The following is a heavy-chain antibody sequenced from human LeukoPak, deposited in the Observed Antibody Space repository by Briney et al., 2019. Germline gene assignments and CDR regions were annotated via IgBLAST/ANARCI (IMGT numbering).Heavy chain of an antibody. CDR2: IIPILGLA. D-gene: IGHD3-22*01. CDR1: GGTFSSYT. Sequence: SVKVSCKASGGTFSSYTISWVRQAPGQGLEWMGRIIPILGLANYAQKFQGRVTITADKSTSTAYMELSSLRSEDTAVYYCARDLPYDSSGYSAAFDIWGQGTMVTVSS. CDR3: ARDLPYDSSGYSAAFDI. V-gene: IGHV1-69*04. J-gene: IGHJ3*02.